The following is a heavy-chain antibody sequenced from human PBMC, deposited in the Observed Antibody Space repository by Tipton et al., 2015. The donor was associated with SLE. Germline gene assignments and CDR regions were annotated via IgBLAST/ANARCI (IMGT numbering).Heavy chain of an antibody. CDR1: GYTFTNYD. CDR2: MNPNSGNT. CDR3: ARGPRSDYFGDY. V-gene: IGHV1-8*01. J-gene: IGHJ4*02. Sequence: QSGAEVKKPGASVKVSCKASGYTFTNYDINWVRQASGQGLEWMGRMNPNSGNTAYAQKFLGRITMTKNTSINTVYMELSSLRSEDTAVYYCARGPRSDYFGDYWGQGTLVTVSS. D-gene: IGHD4-17*01.